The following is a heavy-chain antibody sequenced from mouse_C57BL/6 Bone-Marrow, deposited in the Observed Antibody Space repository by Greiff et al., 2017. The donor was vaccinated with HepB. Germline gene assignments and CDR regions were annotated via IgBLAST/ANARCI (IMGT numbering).Heavy chain of an antibody. CDR1: GYTFTDYY. J-gene: IGHJ2*01. Sequence: EVQLQQSGPVLVKPGASVKMSCKASGYTFTDYYMNWVKQSHGKSLEWIGVINPYNGGTSYNQKFKGKATLTVDKSSSTAYMELNSLTSEDSAVYYCARISFITTVVPYYWGQGTTLTVSS. CDR2: INPYNGGT. D-gene: IGHD1-1*01. CDR3: ARISFITTVVPYY. V-gene: IGHV1-19*01.